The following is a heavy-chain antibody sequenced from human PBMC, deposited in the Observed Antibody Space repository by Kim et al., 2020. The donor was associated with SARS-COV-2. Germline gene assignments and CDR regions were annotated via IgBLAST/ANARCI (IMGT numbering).Heavy chain of an antibody. V-gene: IGHV1-18*04. CDR3: ARDHREGLRLTSFYY. CDR2: ISAYNGNT. Sequence: ASVKVSCKASGYTFTSYGISWVRQAPGQGLEWMGWISAYNGNTNYAQKLQGRVTMTTDTSTSTAYMELRSLRSDDTAVYYCARDHREGLRLTSFYYWGQGTLVTVSS. D-gene: IGHD3-16*01. J-gene: IGHJ4*02. CDR1: GYTFTSYG.